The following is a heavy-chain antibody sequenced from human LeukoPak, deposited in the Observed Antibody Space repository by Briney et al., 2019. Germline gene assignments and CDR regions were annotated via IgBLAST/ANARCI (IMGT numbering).Heavy chain of an antibody. Sequence: GGSLRLSCAASGFIFDDHGMHWVRQAPGKGLEWVSGISWSSGIIGYTDSVKGRFTISRDNAKNSLDLQMESLRAEDTAVYYCAKDTGSPADAITMEDNAFDIWGQGTMVTVSS. CDR3: AKDTGSPADAITMEDNAFDI. J-gene: IGHJ3*02. V-gene: IGHV3-9*01. CDR1: GFIFDDHG. D-gene: IGHD3-3*01. CDR2: ISWSSGII.